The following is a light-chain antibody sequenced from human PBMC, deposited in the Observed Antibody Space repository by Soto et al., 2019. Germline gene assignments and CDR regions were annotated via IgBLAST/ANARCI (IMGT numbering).Light chain of an antibody. V-gene: IGKV3-15*01. Sequence: EIVMTQSPATLSVSPGERATLSCMASQSVSSDLAWYHQKPGQAPRLLIYDASTRATGIPARFSGSGSGTEFTLTINSLQSEDCAVSYCQQYNNWPRTFGQGTKVDIK. J-gene: IGKJ1*01. CDR1: QSVSSD. CDR2: DAS. CDR3: QQYNNWPRT.